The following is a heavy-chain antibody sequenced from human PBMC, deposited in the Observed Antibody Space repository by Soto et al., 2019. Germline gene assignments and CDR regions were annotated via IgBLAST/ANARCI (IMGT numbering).Heavy chain of an antibody. J-gene: IGHJ4*02. D-gene: IGHD7-27*01. CDR3: ARNRRETGDFDY. Sequence: QVRLVQSGAEVKKPGASVKVSCKASGYTFINYDINWVRQATGQGLEWMGWMNPNSGDTGYAQKFQGRVSMTRNAAISTAFMELSSLESDDTAVYYCARNRRETGDFDYWGQGTLVTVSS. CDR2: MNPNSGDT. V-gene: IGHV1-8*01. CDR1: GYTFINYD.